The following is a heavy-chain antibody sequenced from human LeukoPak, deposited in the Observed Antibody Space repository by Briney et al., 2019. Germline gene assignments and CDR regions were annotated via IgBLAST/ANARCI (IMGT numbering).Heavy chain of an antibody. D-gene: IGHD3-10*01. CDR3: AREAYYYGSGSRDYYMDV. CDR2: IYTSGST. CDR1: GGSISSYY. V-gene: IGHV4-4*07. J-gene: IGHJ6*03. Sequence: SETLSLTCTVSGGSISSYYWSWIRQSAGKGLEWIGRIYTSGSTNYNPSLKSRVTMSVDKSKNQFSLKLSSVTAAETAVYYCAREAYYYGSGSRDYYMDVWGKGTTVTVSS.